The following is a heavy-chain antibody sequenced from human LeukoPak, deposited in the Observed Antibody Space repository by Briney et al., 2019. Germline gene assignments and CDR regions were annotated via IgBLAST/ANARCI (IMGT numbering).Heavy chain of an antibody. Sequence: PMASVKVSCKASGYTFSDYYMHWVRQTPGQGLEWMGWISPNSGGTHFAQKFQGRVTMTGETSITTAYMELSRLISNDTAVYYCARARITSTPGGLDAIDFLGQGTMVTVSS. CDR1: GYTFSDYY. CDR2: ISPNSGGT. CDR3: ARARITSTPGGLDAIDF. D-gene: IGHD2-8*02. J-gene: IGHJ3*01. V-gene: IGHV1-2*02.